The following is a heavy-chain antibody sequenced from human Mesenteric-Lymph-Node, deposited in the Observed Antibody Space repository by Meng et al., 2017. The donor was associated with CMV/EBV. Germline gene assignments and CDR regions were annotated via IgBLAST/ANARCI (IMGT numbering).Heavy chain of an antibody. V-gene: IGHV1-18*01. D-gene: IGHD3-3*01. CDR2: ISTYNDNT. Sequence: ASVKVSCKTSGYTFSSYGISWLRQAPGQGLEWMGWISTYNDNTDSAQKFQGRLTLSTDTSTNTAYMELRSLRSDDTAMYYCSRYLRSLDYFDSWGQGTLVTVSS. CDR1: GYTFSSYG. J-gene: IGHJ4*02. CDR3: SRYLRSLDYFDS.